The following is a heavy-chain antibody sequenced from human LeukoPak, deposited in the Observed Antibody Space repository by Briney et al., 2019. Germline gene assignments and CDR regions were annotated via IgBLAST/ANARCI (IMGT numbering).Heavy chain of an antibody. CDR1: GYTSTSYG. D-gene: IGHD2-2*01. CDR3: ATIGYCSSTSCPYYYYGMDV. CDR2: ISAYNGNT. J-gene: IGHJ6*04. Sequence: GASVKVSCKASGYTSTSYGISWVRQAPGQGLEWMGWISAYNGNTNYAQKLQGRVTMTTDTSTSTAYMELRSLRSDDTAVYYCATIGYCSSTSCPYYYYGMDVWGKGTTVTVSS. V-gene: IGHV1-18*04.